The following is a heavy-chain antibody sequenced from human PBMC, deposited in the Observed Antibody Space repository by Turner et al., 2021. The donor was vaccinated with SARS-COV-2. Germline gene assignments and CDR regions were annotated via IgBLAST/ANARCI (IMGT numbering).Heavy chain of an antibody. D-gene: IGHD1-26*01. CDR3: AGEVVVLTTTHYGMDV. CDR1: GGSISSSSYY. V-gene: IGHV4-39*01. J-gene: IGHJ6*02. Sequence: QLQLQESGPGLVKPSATLSLTCPVSGGSISSSSYYWGWIRQPPGKGLEWIGSIYYSGSTYYNPSLKSRVTISVDTSKNQFSLKLSSVTAADTAVYYCAGEVVVLTTTHYGMDVWGQGTTVTVSS. CDR2: IYYSGST.